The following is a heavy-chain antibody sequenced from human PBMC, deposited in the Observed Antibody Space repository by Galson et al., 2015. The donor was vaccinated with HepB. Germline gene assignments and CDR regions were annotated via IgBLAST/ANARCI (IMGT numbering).Heavy chain of an antibody. Sequence: SVKVSCKASGYTFSSYSITWVRQAPGQGLEWMGWISAYNRDTNYAQKFQGRVTMTTDTSTSTAYMELRSLRSDDTAVYFCARGALVVVVGATQNNWFDPWGQGTLVTASS. CDR1: GYTFSSYS. CDR2: ISAYNRDT. CDR3: ARGALVVVVGATQNNWFDP. V-gene: IGHV1-18*01. J-gene: IGHJ5*02. D-gene: IGHD2-15*01.